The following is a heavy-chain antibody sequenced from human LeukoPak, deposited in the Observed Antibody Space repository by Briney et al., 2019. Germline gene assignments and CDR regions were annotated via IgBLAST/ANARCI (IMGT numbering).Heavy chain of an antibody. J-gene: IGHJ4*02. Sequence: GESLKISCKGSGYSFTSYWLGWVRQMPGKGLEWMGIIYPGDSDTRYSPSFQGQVTISADKSISTAYLQWSSLKASDTAMYYCARLPKYQLLTGIGGYWGQGTLVTVSS. D-gene: IGHD2-2*01. CDR1: GYSFTSYW. V-gene: IGHV5-51*01. CDR3: ARLPKYQLLTGIGGY. CDR2: IYPGDSDT.